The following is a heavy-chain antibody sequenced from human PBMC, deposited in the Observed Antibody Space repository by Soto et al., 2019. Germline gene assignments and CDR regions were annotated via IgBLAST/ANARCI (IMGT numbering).Heavy chain of an antibody. CDR2: IYTSGST. D-gene: IGHD3-9*01. V-gene: IGHV4-4*07. CDR1: GGSISSYY. CDR3: ARATWPPDDILTGYPPAGYFDY. Sequence: SETLSLTCTVSGGSISSYYWSWIRQPAGKGLEWIGRIYTSGSTNYNPSLKSRVTMSVDTSKNQFSLKLSSVTAADTAVYYCARATWPPDDILTGYPPAGYFDYWGQGTLVTVSS. J-gene: IGHJ4*02.